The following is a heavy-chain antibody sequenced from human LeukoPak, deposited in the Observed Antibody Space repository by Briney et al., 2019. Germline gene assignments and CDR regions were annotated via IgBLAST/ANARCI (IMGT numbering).Heavy chain of an antibody. J-gene: IGHJ3*02. CDR3: AKDQVSTMVPDAFEI. D-gene: IGHD3-10*01. Sequence: PGGSLRLSCAASGFTFSSYAMGWVRQAPGKGLEWVSAISGSGGSTYYADSVKGRFTISRDNSKNTLYLQMNSLRAEDTAVYYCAKDQVSTMVPDAFEIWGQGTMVTVSS. CDR2: ISGSGGST. CDR1: GFTFSSYA. V-gene: IGHV3-23*01.